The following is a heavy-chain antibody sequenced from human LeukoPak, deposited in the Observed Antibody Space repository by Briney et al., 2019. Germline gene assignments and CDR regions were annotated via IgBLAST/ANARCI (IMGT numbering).Heavy chain of an antibody. V-gene: IGHV3-64*01. CDR1: GFTFSSYA. J-gene: IGHJ4*02. CDR2: ISSNGGST. Sequence: PGGTLRLSCAASGFTFSSYAMNWVRQAPGKGLEYVSAISSNGGSTYYANSVKGRFTILKEYSKHTLYIQMGILTAEDVAFYYCGRGGDRAMVLFDYWGQGTLVTVSS. D-gene: IGHD5-18*01. CDR3: GRGGDRAMVLFDY.